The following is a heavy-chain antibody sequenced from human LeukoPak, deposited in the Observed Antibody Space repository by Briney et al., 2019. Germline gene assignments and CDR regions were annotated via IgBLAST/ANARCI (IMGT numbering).Heavy chain of an antibody. V-gene: IGHV3-30-3*01. CDR1: GFTFSSYA. CDR3: ASLTYYYDSSGYYSGAYNDDY. Sequence: GRSLRLSCAASGFTFSSYAMHWVRQAPGKGLEWVAVISYDGSNKYYADSVKGRFTISRDNSKNTLYLQMNSLRAEDTAVYYCASLTYYYDSSGYYSGAYNDDYWGQGTLVTVSS. CDR2: ISYDGSNK. D-gene: IGHD3-22*01. J-gene: IGHJ4*02.